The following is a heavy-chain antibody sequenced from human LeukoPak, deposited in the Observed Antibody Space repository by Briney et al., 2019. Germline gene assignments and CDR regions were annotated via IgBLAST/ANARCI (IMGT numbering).Heavy chain of an antibody. J-gene: IGHJ4*02. V-gene: IGHV1-69*05. CDR1: GGTFSSYA. CDR3: ARSPYGDWYYFDY. Sequence: ASVKVSRKASGGTFSSYAISWVRQAPGQGLEWMGRIIPIFGTANYAQKFQGRVTITTDESTSTAYMELSSLRSEDTAVYYCARSPYGDWYYFDYWGKGTLVTVSS. D-gene: IGHD4-17*01. CDR2: IIPIFGTA.